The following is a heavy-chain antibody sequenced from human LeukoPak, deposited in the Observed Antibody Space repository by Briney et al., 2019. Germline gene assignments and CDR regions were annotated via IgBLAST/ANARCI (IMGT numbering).Heavy chain of an antibody. V-gene: IGHV3-23*01. J-gene: IGHJ6*02. CDR1: GFTFSHHA. D-gene: IGHD3-10*01. CDR2: ISGSGGST. Sequence: GGSLRLSCAASGFTFSHHAMIWVRQAPGKGLQWVSAISGSGGSTYYADSVKGRFTISRDNSKNTLYLQMNSLRAEDTAVYYCAKDWDTMVRGVIQDYYYGMDVWGQGTTVTVSS. CDR3: AKDWDTMVRGVIQDYYYGMDV.